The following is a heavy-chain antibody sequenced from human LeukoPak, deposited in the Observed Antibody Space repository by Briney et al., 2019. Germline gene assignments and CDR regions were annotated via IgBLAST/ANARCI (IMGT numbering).Heavy chain of an antibody. CDR3: ARASYYYDTTGLGAVDI. J-gene: IGHJ3*02. CDR2: INWDSDNI. D-gene: IGHD3-22*01. Sequence: GGSLRLSCAASGFTFNDHAMYWVRHAPGKGLEWVSGINWDSDNIGYADSVKGRFTISRDDAKNSLFLQMNSLRAEDTALYYCARASYYYDTTGLGAVDIWGQGTLVTVSS. CDR1: GFTFNDHA. V-gene: IGHV3-9*01.